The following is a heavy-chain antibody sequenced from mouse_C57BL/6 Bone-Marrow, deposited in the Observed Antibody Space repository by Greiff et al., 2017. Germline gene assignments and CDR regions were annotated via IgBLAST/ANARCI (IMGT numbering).Heavy chain of an antibody. Sequence: QVQLKQSGAELMKPGASVKLSCKASGYTFTGYWIEWVKQRPGHGLEWIGEILPGSGSTNYNEKFKGKATFTVDTSSNTAYMQLSILTTEDSAIYYCARPRDDDYSWFAYWGQGTLVTVTA. J-gene: IGHJ3*01. D-gene: IGHD2-4*01. CDR2: ILPGSGST. CDR1: GYTFTGYW. V-gene: IGHV1-9*01. CDR3: ARPRDDDYSWFAY.